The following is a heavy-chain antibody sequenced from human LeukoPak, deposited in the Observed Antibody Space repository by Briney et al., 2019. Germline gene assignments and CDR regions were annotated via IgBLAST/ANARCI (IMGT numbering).Heavy chain of an antibody. V-gene: IGHV3-7*03. Sequence: GGSLRLSCAASGFSFSDYCMSWVRQAPGKGLEWVANIKEDGSEKNYEDSVKGRFTISRDNAKKSVYLQMNSLRAEDTAVYYCARDCLSGHYHPVDYWGQGTLVTVSS. D-gene: IGHD3-22*01. CDR3: ARDCLSGHYHPVDY. J-gene: IGHJ4*02. CDR2: IKEDGSEK. CDR1: GFSFSDYC.